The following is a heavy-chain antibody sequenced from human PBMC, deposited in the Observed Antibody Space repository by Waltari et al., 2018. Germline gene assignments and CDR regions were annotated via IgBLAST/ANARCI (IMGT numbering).Heavy chain of an antibody. D-gene: IGHD2-2*02. CDR3: ARDDTADLNDAFDI. CDR2: IYYSGST. CDR1: GGSISSYY. V-gene: IGHV4-59*01. Sequence: QVQLQASGPGLVKPSETLSLTCTVPGGSISSYYWSWSRQPPGKGLEWIGYIYYSGSTNYNPSLKSRVTISVDTSKNQFSLKLSSVTAADTAVYYCARDDTADLNDAFDIWGQGTMVTVSS. J-gene: IGHJ3*02.